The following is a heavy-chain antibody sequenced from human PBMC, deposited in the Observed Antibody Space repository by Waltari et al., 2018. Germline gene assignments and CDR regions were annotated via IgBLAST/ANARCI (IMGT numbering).Heavy chain of an antibody. CDR2: IYYSGST. Sequence: QLQLQESGPGLVQPSETLSLTCTVSGGSISSARYYWGWIRQPPGKGLEWIGSIYYSGSTYYNPSLKSRVTISVDTSKNQFSLKLSSVTAADTAVYYCASLSGSSTWGQGTMVTVSS. D-gene: IGHD1-26*01. CDR1: GGSISSARYY. CDR3: ASLSGSST. J-gene: IGHJ3*01. V-gene: IGHV4-39*07.